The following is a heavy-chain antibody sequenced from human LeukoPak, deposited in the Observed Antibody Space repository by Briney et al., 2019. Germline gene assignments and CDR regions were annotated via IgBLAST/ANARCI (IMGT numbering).Heavy chain of an antibody. CDR3: ALYSSSSEAFDY. V-gene: IGHV1-3*01. Sequence: ASVKVSCKASGYTFTNYAIHWVSQAPGQRLEWMGWINADNGNTKYSQKFQGRVTITRDTSANTAYMELSNLRSEDTAVYYCALYSSSSEAFDYWGQGTLVTVSS. CDR1: GYTFTNYA. J-gene: IGHJ4*02. CDR2: INADNGNT. D-gene: IGHD6-6*01.